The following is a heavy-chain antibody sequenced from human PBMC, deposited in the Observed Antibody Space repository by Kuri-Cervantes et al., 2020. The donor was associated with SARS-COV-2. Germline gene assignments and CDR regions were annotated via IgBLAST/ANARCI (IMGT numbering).Heavy chain of an antibody. CDR3: ARDRPVGYYDSSGYQGGGY. CDR2: VYTGGTT. J-gene: IGHJ4*02. D-gene: IGHD3-22*01. Sequence: GESLKISCAASGFTVSTNYMNWVRQAPGKGLEWVSVVYTGGTTYYADSVKGRFTISRDNSKNTLYLQMNSLRAEDTAVYYCARDRPVGYYDSSGYQGGGYWGQGTLVTVSS. V-gene: IGHV3-53*01. CDR1: GFTVSTNY.